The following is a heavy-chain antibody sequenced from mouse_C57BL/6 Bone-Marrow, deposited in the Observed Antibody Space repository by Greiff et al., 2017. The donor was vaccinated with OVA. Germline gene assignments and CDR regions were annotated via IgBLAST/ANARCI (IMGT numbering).Heavy chain of an antibody. V-gene: IGHV5-17*01. CDR1: GFTFSDYG. Sequence: DVHLVESGGGLVKPGGSLKLSCAASGFTFSDYGMHWVRQAPEKGLEWVAYISSGSSTIYYADTVKGRFTISRDNAKNTLFLQMTSLRSEDTAMYYCARLWEYYGSSYGYYAMDYWGQGTSVTVSS. CDR3: ARLWEYYGSSYGYYAMDY. J-gene: IGHJ4*01. D-gene: IGHD1-1*01. CDR2: ISSGSSTI.